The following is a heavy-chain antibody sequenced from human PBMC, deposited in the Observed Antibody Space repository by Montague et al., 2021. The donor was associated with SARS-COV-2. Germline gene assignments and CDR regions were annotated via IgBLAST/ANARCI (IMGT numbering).Heavy chain of an antibody. CDR3: IRYSGSPDY. D-gene: IGHD1-26*01. Sequence: SLRLSCAASGFTFGVFAMSWVRQAPGKGLEWVSFIRGRPYGGTTEYAASVKGRFTISRDDSKSIVYLQMNSLKAEDTAVYYCIRYSGSPDYWGQGTLVTVSS. CDR2: IRGRPYGGTT. CDR1: GFTFGVFA. V-gene: IGHV3-49*04. J-gene: IGHJ4*02.